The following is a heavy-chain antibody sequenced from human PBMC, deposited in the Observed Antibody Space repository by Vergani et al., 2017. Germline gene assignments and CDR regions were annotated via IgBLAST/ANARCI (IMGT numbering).Heavy chain of an antibody. CDR3: ARDPPYSSGWYYFDY. J-gene: IGHJ4*02. CDR2: IIPIFGTA. CDR1: GATFSSYA. V-gene: IGHV1-69*15. D-gene: IGHD6-19*01. Sequence: QVQLVQSGAEVKKPGSSVKVSCKASGATFSSYAISWVRQAPGQGLEWMGRIIPIFGTANYAQKFQGRVTITADESTSTAYMELSSLRSEDTAVYYCARDPPYSSGWYYFDYWGQGTLVTVSS.